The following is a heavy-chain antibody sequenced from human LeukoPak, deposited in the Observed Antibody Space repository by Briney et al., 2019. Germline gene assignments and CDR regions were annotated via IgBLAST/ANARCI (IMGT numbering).Heavy chain of an antibody. V-gene: IGHV4-59*01. CDR2: IYYSGNT. CDR3: ATIAVAGNFDC. D-gene: IGHD6-13*01. CDR1: GGSISSYY. J-gene: IGHJ4*02. Sequence: SETLSLTCTVSGGSISSYYWSWIRQPPGKGLEWIGYIYYSGNTNYNPSLKSRVTISVDTSKNQFSLKLSSVTAADTAMYYCATIAVAGNFDCWGQGTLVTVSS.